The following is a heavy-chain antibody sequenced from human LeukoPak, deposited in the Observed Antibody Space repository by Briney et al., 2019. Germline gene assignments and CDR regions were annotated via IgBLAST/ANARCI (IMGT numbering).Heavy chain of an antibody. Sequence: PSETLSLTCAVYGGSFSGYYWSWIRQPPGKGLEWIGEINHSGSTYYNPSLKSRVTISVDTSKNQFSLKLSSVTAADTAVYYCARTNYYDSSGPSPDAFDIWGQGTMVTVSS. D-gene: IGHD3-22*01. CDR1: GGSFSGYY. CDR3: ARTNYYDSSGPSPDAFDI. J-gene: IGHJ3*02. CDR2: INHSGST. V-gene: IGHV4-34*01.